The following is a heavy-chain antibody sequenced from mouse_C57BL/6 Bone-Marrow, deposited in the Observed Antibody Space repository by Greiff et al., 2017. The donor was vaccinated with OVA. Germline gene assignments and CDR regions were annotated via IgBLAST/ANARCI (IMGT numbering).Heavy chain of an antibody. Sequence: VQLQQPGAELVKPGASVKMSCKASGYTFTSYWITWVKQRPGQGLEWIGDIYPGSGSTNYNEKFKSKATLTVDTSYSTAYMQLSSLTSEDSAVYYCARSLITTVVPAYWGQGTLVAVSA. J-gene: IGHJ3*01. V-gene: IGHV1-55*01. CDR1: GYTFTSYW. CDR3: ARSLITTVVPAY. D-gene: IGHD1-1*01. CDR2: IYPGSGST.